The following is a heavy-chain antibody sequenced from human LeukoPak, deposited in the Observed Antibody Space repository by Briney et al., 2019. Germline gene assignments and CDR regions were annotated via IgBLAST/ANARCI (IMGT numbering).Heavy chain of an antibody. CDR2: IYYSGST. CDR3: ARSLRADYGGNSPWFDP. Sequence: SETLSLTCTVSGGSISSSSYYWGWIRQPPGKGLEWIGSIYYSGSTYYNPSLKSRVTISVDTSKNQFSLKLGSVTAADTAVYYCARSLRADYGGNSPWFDPWGQGTLVTVSS. D-gene: IGHD4-23*01. CDR1: GGSISSSSYY. V-gene: IGHV4-39*01. J-gene: IGHJ5*02.